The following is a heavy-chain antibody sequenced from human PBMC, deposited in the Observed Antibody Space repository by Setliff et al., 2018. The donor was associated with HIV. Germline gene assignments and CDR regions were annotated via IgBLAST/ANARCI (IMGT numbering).Heavy chain of an antibody. D-gene: IGHD5-12*01. CDR1: GDTFNNYG. CDR3: ARTSGDAYNYEGAFDV. CDR2: IIPIFKSA. Sequence: SVKVSCKVSGDTFNNYGLNWVRQAPGQGLEWMGGIIPIFKSADYAQKFQGRVTITTDESTSTAYMDLSSLKSEDTAIYYCARTSGDAYNYEGAFDVWGQGTLGTVSS. V-gene: IGHV1-69*05. J-gene: IGHJ3*01.